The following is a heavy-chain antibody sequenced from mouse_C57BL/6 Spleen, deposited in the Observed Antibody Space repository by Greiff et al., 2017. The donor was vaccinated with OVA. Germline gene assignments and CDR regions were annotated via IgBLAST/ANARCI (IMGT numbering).Heavy chain of an antibody. J-gene: IGHJ4*01. D-gene: IGHD1-1*01. CDR2: IRLKSDNYAT. Sequence: EVKVEESGGGLVQPGGSMKLSCVASGFTFSNYWMNWVRQSPEKGLEWVAQIRLKSDNYATHYAESVKGRFTISRDDSKSSVYLQMNNLRAEDTGSYYCTTVRAMDYWGQGTSVTVSS. V-gene: IGHV6-3*01. CDR1: GFTFSNYW. CDR3: TTVRAMDY.